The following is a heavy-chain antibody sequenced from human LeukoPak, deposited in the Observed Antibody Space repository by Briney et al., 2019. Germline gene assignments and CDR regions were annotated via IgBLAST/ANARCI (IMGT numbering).Heavy chain of an antibody. Sequence: SETLSLTCTVSGGSISSGAYYWTWIRQPPGKGLEWIGYIYYSGSTYYNPSLKSRLTISVDTSKNQFSLKLSSVTAADTAVYYCARHMSYYDFWSGYYGNAFDMWGQGTMVTVSS. J-gene: IGHJ3*02. D-gene: IGHD3-3*01. CDR2: IYYSGST. V-gene: IGHV4-30-4*01. CDR1: GGSISSGAYY. CDR3: ARHMSYYDFWSGYYGNAFDM.